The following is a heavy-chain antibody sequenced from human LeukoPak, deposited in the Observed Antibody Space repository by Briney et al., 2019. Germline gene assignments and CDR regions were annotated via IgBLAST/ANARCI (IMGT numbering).Heavy chain of an antibody. V-gene: IGHV3-48*01. J-gene: IGHJ4*02. CDR1: GFTFNIYS. D-gene: IGHD2/OR15-2a*01. CDR3: ATSNGHLDN. Sequence: GGSLRLSCAASGFTFNIYSMNWARRAPGKGLEWISYTTASSNTIYYADSVKGRFTISRDNAKNSLYLQMNSLRAEDTAVYYCATSNGHLDNWGQGTLVTVSS. CDR2: TTASSNTI.